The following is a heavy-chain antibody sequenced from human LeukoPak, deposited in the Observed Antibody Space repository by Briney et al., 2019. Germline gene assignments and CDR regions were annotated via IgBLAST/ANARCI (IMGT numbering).Heavy chain of an antibody. V-gene: IGHV4-4*02. J-gene: IGHJ4*02. CDR1: GGSISSGGY. Sequence: LETLSLTCAVSGGSISSGGYWSWLRQPPGKGLEWIGQIYYIGSTNYNPSLESRVIMSLDKSTNQLSLRFNSVTAADTAVYYCARHGSYSLAFWGQGALVTVSS. CDR3: ARHGSYSLAF. D-gene: IGHD1-26*01. CDR2: IYYIGST.